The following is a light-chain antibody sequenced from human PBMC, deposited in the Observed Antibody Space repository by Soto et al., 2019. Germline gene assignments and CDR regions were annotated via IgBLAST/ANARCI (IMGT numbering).Light chain of an antibody. CDR1: QSVSSN. J-gene: IGKJ1*01. CDR3: QQYNNWPPWT. Sequence: EIVITQSPATLSVSPGERATLCCRASQSVSSNLAWYQQKPDQAPRLFIYGASTRATGIPARFSGSGSGTELTLTISSLQSEDFAVYYCQQYNNWPPWTFGQGTKVYIK. V-gene: IGKV3-15*01. CDR2: GAS.